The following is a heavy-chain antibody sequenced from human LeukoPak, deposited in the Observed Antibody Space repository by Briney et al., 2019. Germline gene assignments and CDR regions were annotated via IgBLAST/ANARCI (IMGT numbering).Heavy chain of an antibody. V-gene: IGHV4-59*01. CDR1: GGSFNSYY. CDR3: ARERRGSAIDY. D-gene: IGHD2-2*02. J-gene: IGHJ4*02. CDR2: IFYTGST. Sequence: SETLSLTCTVSGGSFNSYYWTWIRQPPGKGLEWIGFIFYTGSTSYNPSLKSRVTISVDTSKNQFSLKLSSVTAADTAVYYCARERRGSAIDYWGQGTLVTVSS.